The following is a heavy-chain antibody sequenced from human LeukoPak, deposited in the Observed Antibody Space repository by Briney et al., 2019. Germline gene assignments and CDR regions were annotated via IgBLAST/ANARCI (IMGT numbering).Heavy chain of an antibody. CDR2: MSYDGSSK. D-gene: IGHD1-26*01. J-gene: IGHJ4*02. CDR1: GFTFSTYV. CDR3: ARGLLGATTSYFDY. Sequence: GGSLRLSCAASGFTFSTYVMHWVRQAPGKGLEWVAVMSYDGSSKYYADSVKGRFTISRDNSKNTLYLQMNSLRAEDTAVYYCARGLLGATTSYFDYWGQGTLVTVSS. V-gene: IGHV3-30*03.